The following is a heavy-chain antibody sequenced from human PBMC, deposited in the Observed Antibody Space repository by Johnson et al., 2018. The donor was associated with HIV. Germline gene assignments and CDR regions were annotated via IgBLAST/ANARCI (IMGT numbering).Heavy chain of an antibody. J-gene: IGHJ3*02. V-gene: IGHV3-9*01. CDR1: GFTFDVYD. D-gene: IGHD2-21*01. CDR2: ITWNSGNI. CDR3: SKDIACGGDCGSHAFDI. Sequence: VQLVESGGGLLQPGRSLRLSCAASGFTFDVYDMHWVRQAPGKGLEWVSGITWNSGNIAYADSVQGRFIHSRDNAKNSLEMQMNSLRAEETALYYCSKDIACGGDCGSHAFDIWGQGTMVTVSS.